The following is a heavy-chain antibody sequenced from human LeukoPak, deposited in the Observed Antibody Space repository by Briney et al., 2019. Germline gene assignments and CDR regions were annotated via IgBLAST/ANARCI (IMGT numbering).Heavy chain of an antibody. J-gene: IGHJ4*02. CDR1: GYSISSGYY. CDR3: ARATGRRGGSCYLCDY. CDR2: IYHSGST. D-gene: IGHD2-15*01. V-gene: IGHV4-38-2*01. Sequence: PSETLSLTCAVSGYSISSGYYWGWIRQPPGKGLEWIGSIYHSGSTYYNPSLKSRVTISVDTSKNQFSLKLSSVTAADTAVYYCARATGRRGGSCYLCDYWGQGTLVTVSS.